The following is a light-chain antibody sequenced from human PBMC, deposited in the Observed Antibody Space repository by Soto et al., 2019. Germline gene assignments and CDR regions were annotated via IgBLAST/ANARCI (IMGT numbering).Light chain of an antibody. CDR1: SSDVGGYNY. Sequence: QSVLTQPPSASGSPGQSVTISCTGTSSDVGGYNYVSWHQQHPGKAPKFLIFEVSRRPSGVPDRFSGSKSGNTASLTVSGLQADDEADYYCSSYAGSNNPVIFGGGTKLTVL. CDR2: EVS. CDR3: SSYAGSNNPVI. J-gene: IGLJ2*01. V-gene: IGLV2-8*01.